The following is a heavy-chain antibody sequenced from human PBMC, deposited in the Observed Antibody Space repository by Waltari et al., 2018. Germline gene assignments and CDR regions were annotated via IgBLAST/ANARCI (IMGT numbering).Heavy chain of an antibody. Sequence: QLQLQESGPGLVKPSETLSLTCTVSGGSLSSSSYYWGWTRHPPGKGLEWIGSIYYSGSTYYNPSLKSRVTISVDTSKNQFSLKLSSVTAADTAVYYCARVGGFLDPFDYWGQGTLVTVSS. CDR2: IYYSGST. V-gene: IGHV4-39*01. J-gene: IGHJ4*02. D-gene: IGHD3-3*01. CDR3: ARVGGFLDPFDY. CDR1: GGSLSSSSYY.